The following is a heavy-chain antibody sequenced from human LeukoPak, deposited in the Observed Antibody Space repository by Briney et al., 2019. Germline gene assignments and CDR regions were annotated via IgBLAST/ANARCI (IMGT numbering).Heavy chain of an antibody. CDR1: GFTFSSYS. V-gene: IGHV3-48*04. D-gene: IGHD1-26*01. J-gene: IGHJ4*02. CDR2: ISSSGSTI. CDR3: AKEGGSYVNRPIDY. Sequence: TGGSLRLSCAASGFTFSSYSMNWVRQAPGKGLEWVSYISSSGSTIYYADSVKGRFTISRDNAKNTLYLQMNSLRAEDTAVYYCAKEGGSYVNRPIDYWGQGTLVTVSS.